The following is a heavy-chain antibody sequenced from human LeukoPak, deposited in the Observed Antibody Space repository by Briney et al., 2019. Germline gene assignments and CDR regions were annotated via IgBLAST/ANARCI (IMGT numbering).Heavy chain of an antibody. CDR1: GFTFSTYP. Sequence: GGSLRLSCAASGFTFSTYPMNWVRQAPGKGLEWVSSISSSSSYIYYADSVKGRFTISRDNAKNSLYLQMNSLRAEDTAVYYCARVSRRDSSSWYEDYWGQGTLVTVSS. CDR2: ISSSSSYI. J-gene: IGHJ4*02. V-gene: IGHV3-21*01. D-gene: IGHD6-13*01. CDR3: ARVSRRDSSSWYEDY.